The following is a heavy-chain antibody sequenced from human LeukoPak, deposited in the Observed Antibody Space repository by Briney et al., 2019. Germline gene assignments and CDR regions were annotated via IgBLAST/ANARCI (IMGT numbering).Heavy chain of an antibody. CDR1: GFTFSSYN. CDR3: AREGGSTKYHFDY. Sequence: GGSLRLSCAASGFTFSSYNMNWVRQAPGKGLELVSSISSSSSYIYYADSVKGRFTISRDNAKNSLYLQMNSLRAEDTAVYYCAREGGSTKYHFDYWGQGTLVTVSS. D-gene: IGHD2-8*01. J-gene: IGHJ4*02. V-gene: IGHV3-21*01. CDR2: ISSSSSYI.